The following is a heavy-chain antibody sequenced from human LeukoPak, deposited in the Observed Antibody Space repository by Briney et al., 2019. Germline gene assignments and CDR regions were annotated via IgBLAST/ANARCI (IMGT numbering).Heavy chain of an antibody. CDR2: INPNSGGT. CDR3: AREPSADFIAAVWTPFDY. D-gene: IGHD6-13*01. J-gene: IGHJ4*02. V-gene: IGHV1-2*02. CDR1: GYTFTGYY. Sequence: ASVKVSYKASGYTFTGYYMHWVRQAPGQGLEWMGWINPNSGGTNYAQKFQGRVTMTRDTSISTAYMELSRLRSDDTAVYYCAREPSADFIAAVWTPFDYWGQGTLVTVSS.